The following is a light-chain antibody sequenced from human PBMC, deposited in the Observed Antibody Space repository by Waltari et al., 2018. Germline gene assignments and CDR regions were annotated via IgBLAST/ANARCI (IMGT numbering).Light chain of an antibody. Sequence: DIQMTQSPSSLSASVGARVTITCQASQSLSNWLAWYQQKPGKAPILLIYKSSILTSGVPSRCSGSGAATQFTLTISILQPGYFATYYCQQYNTYSSFGQGTKLEIK. CDR2: KSS. CDR1: QSLSNW. J-gene: IGKJ2*01. CDR3: QQYNTYSS. V-gene: IGKV1-5*03.